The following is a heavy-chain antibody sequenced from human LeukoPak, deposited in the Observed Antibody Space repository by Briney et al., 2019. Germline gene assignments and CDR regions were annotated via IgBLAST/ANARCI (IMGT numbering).Heavy chain of an antibody. CDR2: IIPIFGTA. CDR1: GGTFSSYA. J-gene: IGHJ6*03. Sequence: ASVKVSCKASGGTFSSYAISWVRQAPGQGLEWMGGIIPIFGTANYAQKFQGRVTITADESTSTAYMELSSLRPEDTAVYYCARGRAVAGRFRVYYYYYMDVWGKGTTVTVSS. D-gene: IGHD6-19*01. CDR3: ARGRAVAGRFRVYYYYYMDV. V-gene: IGHV1-69*13.